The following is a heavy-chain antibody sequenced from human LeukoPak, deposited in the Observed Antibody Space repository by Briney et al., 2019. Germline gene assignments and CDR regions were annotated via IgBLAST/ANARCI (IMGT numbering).Heavy chain of an antibody. CDR2: ISSSSSTI. Sequence: GGSLRLSCAASGFTFSSYSMNWVRQAPGRGLEWVSYISSSSSTIYYVDSVKGRFTISRDNAKNSLYLQMNSLRAEDTAVYYCARYYDAPHDAFDIWGQGTMVTVSS. J-gene: IGHJ3*02. CDR3: ARYYDAPHDAFDI. CDR1: GFTFSSYS. V-gene: IGHV3-48*01. D-gene: IGHD3-3*01.